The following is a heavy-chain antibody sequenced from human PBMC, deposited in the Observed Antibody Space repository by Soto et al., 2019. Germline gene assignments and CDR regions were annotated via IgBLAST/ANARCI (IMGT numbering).Heavy chain of an antibody. V-gene: IGHV3-23*04. CDR2: ISGSGHST. CDR3: AKVIGTLIVVLIDAFDV. J-gene: IGHJ3*01. Sequence: VQLVESGGGVVQPGRSLRLSCAASGFTFSTYGMHWVRQAPGKGLEWVSTISGSGHSTYYADSVKGRFTISRDNSKNTLYLQMNSLRAEDTAVYYCAKVIGTLIVVLIDAFDVWGQGTLVTVSS. D-gene: IGHD3-22*01. CDR1: GFTFSTYG.